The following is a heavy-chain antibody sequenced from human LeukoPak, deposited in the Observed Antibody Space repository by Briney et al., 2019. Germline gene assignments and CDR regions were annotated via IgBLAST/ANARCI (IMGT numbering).Heavy chain of an antibody. V-gene: IGHV4-4*07. CDR3: ARTPIYYYDNSGYYN. J-gene: IGHJ4*02. CDR2: IYTSGST. Sequence: SSETLSLTCTVSGGSISSYYWSWIRQPAGKGLEWIGRIYTSGSTNYNPSLKSRVTMSVDTSKNQFSLKLSSVTAADTAVYYCARTPIYYYDNSGYYNWGQGTLVTVSS. CDR1: GGSISSYY. D-gene: IGHD3-22*01.